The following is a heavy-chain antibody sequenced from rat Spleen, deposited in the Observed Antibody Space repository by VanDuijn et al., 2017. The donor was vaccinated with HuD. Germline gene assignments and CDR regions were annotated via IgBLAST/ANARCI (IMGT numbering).Heavy chain of an antibody. CDR1: GFTFSNYG. CDR3: ARHEVGEYYFDY. Sequence: EVQLVESGGGLVQPGRSLKLSCAASGFTFSNYGLHWIRQAPKKGLEWVATINYEGVKTYYRDSVKGRFTISRDNAKSTLYLQMNSLRSEDTATYYCARHEVGEYYFDYWGQGVLVTVSS. J-gene: IGHJ2*01. V-gene: IGHV5-19*01. D-gene: IGHD5-1*01. CDR2: INYEGVKT.